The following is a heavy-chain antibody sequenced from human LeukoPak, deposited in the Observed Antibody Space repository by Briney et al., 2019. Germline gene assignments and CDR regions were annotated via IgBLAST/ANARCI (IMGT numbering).Heavy chain of an antibody. J-gene: IGHJ4*02. CDR3: AKDLDLWFGELSVYFDY. CDR2: ISGSGGST. CDR1: GFTFSSYA. D-gene: IGHD3-10*01. V-gene: IGHV3-23*01. Sequence: PGGSLRLSCAASGFTFSSYAMSWVRQAPGKGLEWVSAISGSGGSTYYADSVKGRFAISRDNSKNTLYLQMNSLRAEDTAVYYCAKDLDLWFGELSVYFDYWGQGTLVTVSS.